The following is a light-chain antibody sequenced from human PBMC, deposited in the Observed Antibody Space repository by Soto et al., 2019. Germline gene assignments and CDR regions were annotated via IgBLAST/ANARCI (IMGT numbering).Light chain of an antibody. CDR2: DAS. CDR3: QQFNAYPLT. V-gene: IGKV1-13*02. Sequence: ATQLTQSPSSLSASLGDGVIITCRASQDISSALAWFQQKPGKTPKLLISDASTLESGVPSRFSGSGSGTDFTLTISGLQPEDFAAYYCQQFNAYPLTFGGGTKVGI. J-gene: IGKJ4*01. CDR1: QDISSA.